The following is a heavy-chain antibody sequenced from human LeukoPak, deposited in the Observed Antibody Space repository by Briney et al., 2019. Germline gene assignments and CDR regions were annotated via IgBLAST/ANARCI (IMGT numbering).Heavy chain of an antibody. D-gene: IGHD2-15*01. CDR1: GYTFISYG. CDR2: INPHSGGT. V-gene: IGHV1-2*02. Sequence: ASVKVSCKASGYTFISYGISWVRQAPGQGLEWMGWINPHSGGTNYAQKFQGGVTMTRDTSITTAYMELSSLRSDDTAVYYCARGGGYCSGGSCYSSYYYYMDAWGKGTTVTISS. J-gene: IGHJ6*03. CDR3: ARGGGYCSGGSCYSSYYYYMDA.